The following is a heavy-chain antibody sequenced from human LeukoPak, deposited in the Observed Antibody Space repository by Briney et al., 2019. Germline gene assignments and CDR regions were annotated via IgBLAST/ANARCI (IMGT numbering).Heavy chain of an antibody. CDR3: ARGNLRNARKFDFDY. CDR2: ISAYNGNT. Sequence: ASVKVSCKASGYTFTSYGISWVRQAPGQGLERMGWISAYNGNTNYAQKLQGRVTMTTDTSTSTAYMELRSLRSDDTAVYYCARGNLRNARKFDFDYWGQGTLVTVSS. D-gene: IGHD5/OR15-5a*01. CDR1: GYTFTSYG. V-gene: IGHV1-18*01. J-gene: IGHJ4*02.